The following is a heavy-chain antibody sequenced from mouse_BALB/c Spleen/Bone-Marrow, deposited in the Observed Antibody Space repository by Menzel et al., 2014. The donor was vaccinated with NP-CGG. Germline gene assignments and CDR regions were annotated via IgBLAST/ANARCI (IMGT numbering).Heavy chain of an antibody. CDR2: ISSGGST. J-gene: IGHJ3*01. CDR1: GFTFSSYA. D-gene: IGHD2-2*01. Sequence: DVKLVESGGGLVKPGGPLKLSCAASGFTFSSYAMSWVRQTPEKRLEWVASISSGGSTYYPDSVKGRFTISRDNARNILYLQMSSLRSEDTAMYYCAREGDGYDPARFAYWGQGTLVTVSA. V-gene: IGHV5-6-5*01. CDR3: AREGDGYDPARFAY.